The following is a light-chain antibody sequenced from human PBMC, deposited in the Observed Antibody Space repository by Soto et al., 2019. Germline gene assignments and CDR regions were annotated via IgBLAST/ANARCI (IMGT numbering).Light chain of an antibody. CDR2: DVS. Sequence: QSALTQPASVSGSPGQSITISCTGTSSDVGGYNYVSWYQQHPGKAPELMLYDVSNRPSGVSNRFSGSKSGNTASLTISGLQAEDEADYYSSSYTSSSTVFGTGTKLTVL. CDR1: SSDVGGYNY. J-gene: IGLJ1*01. V-gene: IGLV2-14*01. CDR3: SSYTSSSTV.